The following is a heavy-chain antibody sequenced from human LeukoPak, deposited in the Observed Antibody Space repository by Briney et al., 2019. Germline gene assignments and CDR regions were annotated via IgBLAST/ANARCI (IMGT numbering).Heavy chain of an antibody. Sequence: SETLSLTCTVSGGSISSYYWSWIRQPAGKGLEWIGRIHNSGNYTSVNTNYNPSLKSRVTMSVDTSKNQFSLRLSSVTAADAAVYYGARERDDGSGRGQAYGAQGPLVTVSS. CDR1: GGSISSYY. J-gene: IGHJ4*02. D-gene: IGHD3-10*01. CDR3: ARERDDGSGRGQAY. CDR2: IHNSGNYTSVNT. V-gene: IGHV4-4*07.